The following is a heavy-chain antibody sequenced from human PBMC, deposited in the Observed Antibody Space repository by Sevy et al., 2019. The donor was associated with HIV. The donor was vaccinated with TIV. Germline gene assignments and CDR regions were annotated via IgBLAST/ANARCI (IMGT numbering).Heavy chain of an antibody. D-gene: IGHD1-26*01. V-gene: IGHV3-21*01. CDR1: GFTFSSYS. CDR2: ISDSNIYI. CDR3: ANSPGGGTTGSYDYYNNMDV. Sequence: GGSLRLSCAASGFTFSSYSMNWVRQAPGKGLEWVSSISDSNIYINYADSLKGRFTIARDNAKNSQYLKMNSLRTKDTAVNYCANSPGGGTTGSYDYYNNMDVWANGTTVTVSS. J-gene: IGHJ6*03.